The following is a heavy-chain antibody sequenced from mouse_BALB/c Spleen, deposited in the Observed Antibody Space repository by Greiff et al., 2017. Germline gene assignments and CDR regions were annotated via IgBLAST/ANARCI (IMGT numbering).Heavy chain of an antibody. V-gene: IGHV5-6*02. J-gene: IGHJ4*01. CDR3: AGRDWDGMDY. CDR2: ISSGGSYT. Sequence: EVKLMESGGDLVKPGGSLKLSCAASGFTFSSYGMSWVRQTPDKRLEWVATISSGGSYTYYPDSVKGRFTISRDNAKNTLYLQMSSLKSEDTAMYYCAGRDWDGMDYWGQGTSVTVSS. CDR1: GFTFSSYG. D-gene: IGHD4-1*01.